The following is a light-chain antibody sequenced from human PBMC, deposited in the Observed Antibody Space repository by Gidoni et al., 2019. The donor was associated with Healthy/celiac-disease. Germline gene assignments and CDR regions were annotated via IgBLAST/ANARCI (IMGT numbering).Light chain of an antibody. J-gene: IGKJ1*01. CDR2: DAS. CDR1: QSVSSY. V-gene: IGKV3-11*01. CDR3: QQRSNWPQWT. Sequence: IVLTQSPATLSLSPGERATLSCRASQSVSSYLAWYQQKPGLAPRLLIYDASNRATGIPARFSGSGSGTDFTLTISSLEPEDFAVYYCQQRSNWPQWTFGQGTKVEIK.